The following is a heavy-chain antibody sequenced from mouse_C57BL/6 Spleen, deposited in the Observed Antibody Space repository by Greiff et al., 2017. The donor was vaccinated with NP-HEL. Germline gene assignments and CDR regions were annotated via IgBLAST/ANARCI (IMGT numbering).Heavy chain of an antibody. V-gene: IGHV1-82*01. CDR1: GYAFSSSW. CDR2: IYPGDGDT. D-gene: IGHD1-1*01. J-gene: IGHJ4*01. CDR3: DYGSSLYAMDY. Sequence: QVQLQQSGPELVKPGASVKISCKASGYAFSSSWMNWVKQRPGKGLEWIGRIYPGDGDTNYNGKFKGKATLTADKSSSTAYMQLSSLTSEDSAVYFCDYGSSLYAMDYWGQGTSVTVSS.